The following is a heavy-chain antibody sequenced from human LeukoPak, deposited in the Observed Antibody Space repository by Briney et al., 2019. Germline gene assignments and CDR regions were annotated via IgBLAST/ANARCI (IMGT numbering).Heavy chain of an antibody. CDR2: ISPSGDIT. CDR3: AKHYGDYVSYNYYYYYYMDV. Sequence: PGGTLRLSCAASGFTFSNHGMNWVRQAPGKGLEWVSGISPSGDITYYADSVKGRFTISRDNSKNTLYLQMNSLRAEDTAVYYCAKHYGDYVSYNYYYYYYMDVWGKGTTVTVSS. J-gene: IGHJ6*03. V-gene: IGHV3-23*01. CDR1: GFTFSNHG. D-gene: IGHD4-17*01.